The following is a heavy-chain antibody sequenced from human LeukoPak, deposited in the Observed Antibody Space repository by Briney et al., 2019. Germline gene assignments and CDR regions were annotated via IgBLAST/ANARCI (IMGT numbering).Heavy chain of an antibody. D-gene: IGHD6-13*01. Sequence: SETLSLTCTVSGYSISRGYYWGWIRHPPGKGLGGIGSIYHSGSTYYNPSLKSRVTISVDTSKNQFSLKLSSVTAADTAVYYCARGVSRWYLYYYYMDVWGKGTTVTVSS. V-gene: IGHV4-38-2*02. CDR2: IYHSGST. CDR1: GYSISRGYY. CDR3: ARGVSRWYLYYYYMDV. J-gene: IGHJ6*03.